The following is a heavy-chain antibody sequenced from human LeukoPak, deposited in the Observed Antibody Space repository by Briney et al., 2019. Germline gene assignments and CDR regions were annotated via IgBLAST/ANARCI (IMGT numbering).Heavy chain of an antibody. V-gene: IGHV3-64*01. J-gene: IGHJ4*02. CDR2: ISSNGGST. CDR1: GFTFSSYA. CDR3: ARGGLYYYDSSGN. D-gene: IGHD3-22*01. Sequence: GGSLRLPCAASGFTFSSYAMHWVRQAPGKGLEYVSAISSNGGSTYYANSVKGRFTISRDNSKNTLYLQMGSLRAEDMAVYYCARGGLYYYDSSGNWGQGTLVTVSS.